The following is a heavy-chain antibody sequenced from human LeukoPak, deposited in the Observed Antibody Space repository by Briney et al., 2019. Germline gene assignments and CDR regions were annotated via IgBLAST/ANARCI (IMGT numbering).Heavy chain of an antibody. D-gene: IGHD2-15*01. J-gene: IGHJ2*01. Sequence: SETLSLTCAVYGGSFSGYYWSWIRQPPGKGLEWIGEINHSGSTNYNPSLKSRVTMSVDTSNNHFSLNVTSVTAADTALYYCARHAAFLSRGYWFFDLWGRGTLVTVSS. CDR2: INHSGST. CDR3: ARHAAFLSRGYWFFDL. CDR1: GGSFSGYY. V-gene: IGHV4-34*01.